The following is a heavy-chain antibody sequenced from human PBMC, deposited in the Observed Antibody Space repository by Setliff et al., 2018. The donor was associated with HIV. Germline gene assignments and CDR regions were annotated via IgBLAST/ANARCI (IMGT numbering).Heavy chain of an antibody. V-gene: IGHV5-51*01. CDR3: ARSRVGSSDAFDV. D-gene: IGHD3-10*01. CDR2: IYPGDSDT. J-gene: IGHJ3*01. Sequence: GESLTISCKTSGYSFTSNWIGWVRQTPGKGMEWMAIIYPGDSDTTYNPSFQGQVTISVDKSITSAFLQLRRVKVSDTDLYFCARSRVGSSDAFDVWGQGTLVTVSS. CDR1: GYSFTSNW.